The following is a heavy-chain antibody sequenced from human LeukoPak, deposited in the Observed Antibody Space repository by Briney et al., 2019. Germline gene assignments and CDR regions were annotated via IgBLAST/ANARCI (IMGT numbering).Heavy chain of an antibody. CDR2: ISSSGSTI. CDR1: GFTFSDYY. D-gene: IGHD2-15*01. J-gene: IGHJ4*02. Sequence: PGGSLRLSCAASGFTFSDYYMSWIRQAPGKGLEWVSYISSSGSTIYYADSVKGRFTISRDNAKNSLYLQMNSLRAEDTAVYYCARAWTYCSGGSCYTGGVDYWGQGTLVTVSS. CDR3: ARAWTYCSGGSCYTGGVDY. V-gene: IGHV3-11*04.